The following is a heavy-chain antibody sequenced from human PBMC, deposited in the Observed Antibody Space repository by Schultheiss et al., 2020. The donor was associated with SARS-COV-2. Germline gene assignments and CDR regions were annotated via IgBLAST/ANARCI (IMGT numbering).Heavy chain of an antibody. CDR3: ARLRDSGYACYFDY. V-gene: IGHV5-51*01. Sequence: GESLKISCKGSGYSFTSYWIGWVRQMPGKGLEWMGIIYPGDSDTRYSPSFQGQGQVTMSADKSISTAYLQWSSLQASDTAMYYCARLRDSGYACYFDYWGQGTLVTVSS. D-gene: IGHD5-12*01. CDR1: GYSFTSYW. CDR2: IYPGDSDT. J-gene: IGHJ4*02.